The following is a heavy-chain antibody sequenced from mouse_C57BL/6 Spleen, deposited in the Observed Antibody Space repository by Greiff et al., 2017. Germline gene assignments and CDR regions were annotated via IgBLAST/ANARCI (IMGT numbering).Heavy chain of an antibody. CDR3: ARYPITTVVATDYAMDY. D-gene: IGHD1-1*01. CDR2: IDPSDSYT. J-gene: IGHJ4*01. CDR1: GYTFTSYW. V-gene: IGHV1-69*01. Sequence: QVQLQQPGAELVMPGASVKLSCKASGYTFTSYWMHWVKQRPGQGLEWIGEIDPSDSYTNYNQKFKGKSTLTVDKSSSTAYRQVSSLTSEDSAVYYCARYPITTVVATDYAMDYWGQGTSVTVSS.